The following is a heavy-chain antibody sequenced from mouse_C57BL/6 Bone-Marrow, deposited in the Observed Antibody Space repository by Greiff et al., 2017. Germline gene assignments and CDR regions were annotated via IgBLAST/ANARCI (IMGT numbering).Heavy chain of an antibody. CDR1: GYSITSGYY. J-gene: IGHJ3*01. V-gene: IGHV3-6*01. CDR3: ARDGATKGFAY. CDR2: ISYDGSN. Sequence: EVQLQQSGPGLVKPSQSLSLTCSVTGYSITSGYYWNWIRQFPGNKLEWMGYISYDGSNNSTPSLKNRISITRDTSKNQFFLKLNSVTTEDTATYYCARDGATKGFAYWGQGTLVTVSA. D-gene: IGHD3-1*01.